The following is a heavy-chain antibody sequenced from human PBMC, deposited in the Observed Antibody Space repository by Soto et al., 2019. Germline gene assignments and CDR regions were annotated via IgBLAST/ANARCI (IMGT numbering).Heavy chain of an antibody. J-gene: IGHJ4*02. D-gene: IGHD4-4*01. V-gene: IGHV4-30-2*01. CDR2: IYHSGST. CDR1: GGSISSGDYY. CDR3: ARGMTTVTTLDY. Sequence: TLPLSCTVSGGSISSGDYYWSWIRQPPGKGLEWIGYIYHSGSTYYNPSLKSRVTISVDRSKNQFSLKLSSVTAADTAVYYCARGMTTVTTLDYWGQGTLVTVSS.